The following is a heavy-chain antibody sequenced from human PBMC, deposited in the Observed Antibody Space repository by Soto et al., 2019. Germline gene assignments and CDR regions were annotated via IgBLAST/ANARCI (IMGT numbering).Heavy chain of an antibody. CDR2: IYYSGST. CDR1: GGSISSSSYY. CDR3: ARHGAATVTHVFDL. D-gene: IGHD4-17*01. J-gene: IGHJ2*01. Sequence: QLQLQESGPGLVKPSETLSLTCTVSGGSISSSSYYWGWIRQPPGKGLEWIGSIYYSGSTYYNPSLKSRVTISVDTSKNQFSLKLSSVTAADTAVYYCARHGAATVTHVFDLWGRGTLVTVSS. V-gene: IGHV4-39*01.